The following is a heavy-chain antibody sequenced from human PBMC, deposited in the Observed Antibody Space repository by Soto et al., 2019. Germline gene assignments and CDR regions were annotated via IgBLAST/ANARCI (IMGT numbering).Heavy chain of an antibody. D-gene: IGHD3-3*01. J-gene: IGHJ3*02. CDR2: ISSSGSTI. V-gene: IGHV3-11*01. CDR3: ASSRDDFWSGYYNAFDI. CDR1: GFTFSDYY. Sequence: GGSLRLSCAASGFTFSDYYMSWIRQAPGKGLEWVSYISSSGSTIYYADSVKGRFTISRDNAKNSLYLQMNSLRAEDTAVYYCASSRDDFWSGYYNAFDIWGQGTMVTVSS.